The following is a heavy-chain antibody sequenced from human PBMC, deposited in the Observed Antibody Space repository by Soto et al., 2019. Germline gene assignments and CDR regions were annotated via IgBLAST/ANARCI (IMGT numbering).Heavy chain of an antibody. CDR3: ARDKITGLFDY. CDR1: GGCFSGYI. CDR2: INHSGST. Sequence: PSETLSLTCDVYGGCFSGYIWTWIRQTPGKGLQWIWEINHSGSTNYNPSLKSRVTISVDTSKNQFSLKLTSVTAADTAVYYCARDKITGLFDYWGQGTLVTVSS. D-gene: IGHD2-8*02. J-gene: IGHJ4*02. V-gene: IGHV4-34*01.